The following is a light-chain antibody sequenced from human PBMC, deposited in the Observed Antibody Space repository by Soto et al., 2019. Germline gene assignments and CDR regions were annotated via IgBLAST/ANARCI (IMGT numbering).Light chain of an antibody. CDR1: SSDVGGYYY. Sequence: QSALTQPASVSGSPGQSITISCTGTSSDVGGYYYVAWYQQLPGKAPKLIIYDVSNRPSGVSNRFSGSKSGNTASLTISGLQAEDEADYYCSSYRSGSTRVFGGGTKVTVL. CDR2: DVS. CDR3: SSYRSGSTRV. V-gene: IGLV2-14*01. J-gene: IGLJ2*01.